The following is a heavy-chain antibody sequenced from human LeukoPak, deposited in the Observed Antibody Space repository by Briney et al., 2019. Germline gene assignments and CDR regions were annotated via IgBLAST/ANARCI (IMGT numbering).Heavy chain of an antibody. V-gene: IGHV4-4*02. CDR2: VSLSGLT. Sequence: PSETLSLTCGVSGGSITSTNWWSWVRQPPGQGLEWIGEVSLSGLTNSNPSLSSRVIMALDTSKNHLSLHLTSVTAADTAVYYCSRENGAFSPFGYWGQGYLVTVLS. J-gene: IGHJ4*02. CDR3: SRENGAFSPFGY. D-gene: IGHD2-8*01. CDR1: GGSITSTNW.